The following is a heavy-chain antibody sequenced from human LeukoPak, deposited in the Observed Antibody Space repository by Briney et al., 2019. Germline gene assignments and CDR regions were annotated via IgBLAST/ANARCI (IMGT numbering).Heavy chain of an antibody. Sequence: PGGSLRLSCAASGFTVSNNRLSWVRQAPGMGLEWVSTIYSDGNTYYPDSVKGRFTISRDNSKNTLYLQMNSLRAEDTAVYYCARGGNDYYDSSGYYLYWGQGTLVTVSS. D-gene: IGHD3-22*01. CDR1: GFTVSNNR. CDR2: IYSDGNT. V-gene: IGHV3-53*05. CDR3: ARGGNDYYDSSGYYLY. J-gene: IGHJ4*02.